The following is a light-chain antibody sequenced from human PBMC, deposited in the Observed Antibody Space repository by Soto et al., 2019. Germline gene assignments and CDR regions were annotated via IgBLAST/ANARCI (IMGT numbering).Light chain of an antibody. V-gene: IGLV1-51*01. CDR3: GVWDSSLSGGV. J-gene: IGLJ2*01. CDR2: ENN. Sequence: QSVLTQPPSVSAAPGQKVTISCSGSSSNIGNYDVSWYQQLPGTAPKLLIYENNKRPSGIPARFSGSKSGTSATLGITGLRTGDEADYYCGVWDSSLSGGVFGGGTKLTVL. CDR1: SSNIGNYD.